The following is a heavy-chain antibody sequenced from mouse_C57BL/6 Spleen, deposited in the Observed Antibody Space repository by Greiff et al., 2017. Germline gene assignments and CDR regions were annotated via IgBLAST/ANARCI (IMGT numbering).Heavy chain of an antibody. CDR3: ARGVTWGYYYAMDY. D-gene: IGHD2-2*01. V-gene: IGHV14-3*01. CDR1: GFNIKNTY. Sequence: VQLQQSVAELVRPGASVKLSCTASGFNIKNTYMHWVKQRPEQGLEWIGRIDPANGNTKYAPKFQGKATITADTSSNTAYLQLSSLTSEETTIYYGARGVTWGYYYAMDYWGQGTSVTVSS. J-gene: IGHJ4*01. CDR2: IDPANGNT.